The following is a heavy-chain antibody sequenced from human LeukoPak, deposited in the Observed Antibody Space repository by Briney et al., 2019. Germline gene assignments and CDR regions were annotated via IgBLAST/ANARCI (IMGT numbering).Heavy chain of an antibody. J-gene: IGHJ4*02. V-gene: IGHV1-2*02. CDR1: GYTFTDYY. CDR3: ARVSRFYYDSSGDFDY. D-gene: IGHD3-22*01. Sequence: ASVKVSCKASGYTFTDYYMHWVRQAPGQGLEWMGWITPNSGATKYAQKFRGRVTMTRDTSINTAYMELSRLRSDDTAIYYCARVSRFYYDSSGDFDYWGQGTLVTVSS. CDR2: ITPNSGAT.